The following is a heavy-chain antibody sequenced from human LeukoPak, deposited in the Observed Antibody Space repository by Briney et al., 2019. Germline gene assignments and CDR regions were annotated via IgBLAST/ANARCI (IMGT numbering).Heavy chain of an antibody. CDR3: ARGAGYSSR. Sequence: PSETLSLTCAAYGGSFSGYYWSWIRQPPGKGLEWIGEINHSGSTNYNPSLKSRVTILVDTSKNQFSLKLSSVTAADTAVYYCARGAGYSSRWGQGTLVTVSS. CDR1: GGSFSGYY. J-gene: IGHJ4*02. V-gene: IGHV4-34*01. D-gene: IGHD6-19*01. CDR2: INHSGST.